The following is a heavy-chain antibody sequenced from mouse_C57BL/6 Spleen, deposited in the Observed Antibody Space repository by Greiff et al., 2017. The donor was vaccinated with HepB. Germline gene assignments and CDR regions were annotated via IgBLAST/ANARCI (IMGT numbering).Heavy chain of an antibody. D-gene: IGHD3-2*02. Sequence: VQWVESGPELVKPGASVKISCKASGYAFSSSWMNWVKQRPGKGLEWIGRIYPGDGDTNYNGKFKGKATLTADKSSSTAYMQLSSLTSEDSAVYFCARTDSSGPAWFAYWGQGTLVTVSA. CDR2: IYPGDGDT. J-gene: IGHJ3*01. V-gene: IGHV1-82*01. CDR1: GYAFSSSW. CDR3: ARTDSSGPAWFAY.